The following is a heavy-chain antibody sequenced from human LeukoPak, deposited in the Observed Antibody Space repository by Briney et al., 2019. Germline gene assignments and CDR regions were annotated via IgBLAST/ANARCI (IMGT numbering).Heavy chain of an antibody. CDR2: IKKDGSEK. Sequence: GGSLRLSYAASGFTFSTYWMTWVRQAPGKGLEWVANIKKDGSEKYYVDSVRGRFTISRDNAKNSLYLQMNSLRAEDTAVYYCAREMGWNYGDYWGQGTLVTVSS. D-gene: IGHD1-7*01. CDR3: AREMGWNYGDY. J-gene: IGHJ4*02. CDR1: GFTFSTYW. V-gene: IGHV3-7*05.